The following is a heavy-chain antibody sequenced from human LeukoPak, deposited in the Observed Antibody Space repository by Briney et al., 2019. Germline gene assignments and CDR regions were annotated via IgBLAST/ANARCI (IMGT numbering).Heavy chain of an antibody. CDR1: GYTFTGYY. CDR3: VYCSGGRCYGGFQH. Sequence: ASVKVSCKASGYTFTGYYMHWVRQAPGQGLEWMGWINPNSGGTNYAQKFQGRVTMTRDTSISTAYMELSRLRSDDTAVYYCVYCSGGRCYGGFQHWGQGTLVTVSS. CDR2: INPNSGGT. V-gene: IGHV1-2*02. J-gene: IGHJ1*01. D-gene: IGHD2-15*01.